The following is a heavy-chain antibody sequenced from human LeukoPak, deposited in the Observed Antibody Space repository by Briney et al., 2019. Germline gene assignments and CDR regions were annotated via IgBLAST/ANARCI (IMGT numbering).Heavy chain of an antibody. D-gene: IGHD3-22*01. CDR2: IKKDGSEK. Sequence: AGGSLRLSYAASGFTFSTYWMSWVRQAPGKGLEWVANIKKDGSEKHYVDSVKGRFTISRDDAKNSLYLQMNSLRAEDTAVYYCARGYYYDSSGYYVGNDFDYWGQGTLVTVSS. CDR3: ARGYYYDSSGYYVGNDFDY. V-gene: IGHV3-7*05. J-gene: IGHJ4*02. CDR1: GFTFSTYW.